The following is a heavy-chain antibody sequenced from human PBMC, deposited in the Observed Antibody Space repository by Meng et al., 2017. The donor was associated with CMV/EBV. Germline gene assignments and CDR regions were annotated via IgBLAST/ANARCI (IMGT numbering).Heavy chain of an antibody. CDR3: ARTNTPQYSSSWYRYYYYGKDV. CDR2: IYPGDSDT. CDR1: GYSFTSYW. Sequence: GESLKISCKGSGYSFTSYWIGWVRQMPGKGLEWMGIIYPGDSDTRYSPSFQGQVTISADKSISTAYLQWSSLKASDTAMYYCARTNTPQYSSSWYRYYYYGKDVWGQGTTVTVSS. D-gene: IGHD6-13*01. J-gene: IGHJ6*02. V-gene: IGHV5-51*01.